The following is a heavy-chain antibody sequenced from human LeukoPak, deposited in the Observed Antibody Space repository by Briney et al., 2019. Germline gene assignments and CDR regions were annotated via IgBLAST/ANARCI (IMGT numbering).Heavy chain of an antibody. D-gene: IGHD5-12*01. CDR3: AKLVATIGVFGYMDV. V-gene: IGHV3-11*01. Sequence: PGGSLRLSCAASGFTFSDYYMSWIRQAPGKGLEWVSYISSSGSTIYYADSVKGRFTIPRDNAKNSLYLQMNSLRAEDTAVYYCAKLVATIGVFGYMDVWGKGTTVTVSS. J-gene: IGHJ6*03. CDR2: ISSSGSTI. CDR1: GFTFSDYY.